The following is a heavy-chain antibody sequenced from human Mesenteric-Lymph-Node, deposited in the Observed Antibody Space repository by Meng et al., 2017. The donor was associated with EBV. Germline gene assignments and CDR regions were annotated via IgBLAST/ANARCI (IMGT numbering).Heavy chain of an antibody. CDR2: IYNSGIT. CDR1: GGSISSTKW. V-gene: IGHV4-4*03. Sequence: VRLQGTWPGLVKPPGPLSLPFAVSGGSISSTKWWCWCRQPPGKGLEWIGQIYNSGITNYNPSLKSRVTISLDTSKNQFSLKLTSLTAADTSIYYCAKSLDSGRYYFDLWGQGSLVTVSS. D-gene: IGHD1-26*01. CDR3: AKSLDSGRYYFDL. J-gene: IGHJ4*02.